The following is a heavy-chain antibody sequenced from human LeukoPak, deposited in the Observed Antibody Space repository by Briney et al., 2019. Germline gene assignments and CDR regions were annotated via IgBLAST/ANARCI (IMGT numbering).Heavy chain of an antibody. D-gene: IGHD6-19*01. CDR3: ARDPRTWYSGWWVWFDP. Sequence: GGSLRLSCAASGFTFSSYWMHWVRQAPGKGLVWVSRINSDGSSTSYADSVKGRFTISRDNAKNTLYLQMNSLRAEDTAVYYCARDPRTWYSGWWVWFDPWGQGTLVTVSS. V-gene: IGHV3-74*01. J-gene: IGHJ5*02. CDR2: INSDGSST. CDR1: GFTFSSYW.